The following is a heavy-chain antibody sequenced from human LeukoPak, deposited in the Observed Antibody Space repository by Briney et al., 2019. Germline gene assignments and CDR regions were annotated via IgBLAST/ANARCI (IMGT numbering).Heavy chain of an antibody. CDR3: ARDSGSYRPDAFDI. V-gene: IGHV3-48*01. CDR2: ISSSSSTI. D-gene: IGHD1-26*01. CDR1: GFTFSSYS. Sequence: GGSLRLSCAASGFTFSSYSMNWVRQAPGKGLEWVSYISSSSSTIYYADSVKGRFTISRDNAKNSLYLQMNSLRAEDTAVYYCARDSGSYRPDAFDIWGQGTMVTVSS. J-gene: IGHJ3*02.